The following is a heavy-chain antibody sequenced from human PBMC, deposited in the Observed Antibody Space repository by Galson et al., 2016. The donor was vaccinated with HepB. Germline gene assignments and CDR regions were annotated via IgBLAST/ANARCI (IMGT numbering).Heavy chain of an antibody. CDR3: GRQGGLLGSASSSFDH. V-gene: IGHV5-51*01. Sequence: QSGAEVKKPGESLKIYCKASGYSFASYWIGWVRQRPGKGLEWLGMVYPGDSDTRYSPSFQGQVTMSVDKSTSSAYLQWSSRKASDTATYYCGRQGGLLGSASSSFDHWGLGSLVTVSA. J-gene: IGHJ4*02. D-gene: IGHD3-10*01. CDR1: GYSFASYW. CDR2: VYPGDSDT.